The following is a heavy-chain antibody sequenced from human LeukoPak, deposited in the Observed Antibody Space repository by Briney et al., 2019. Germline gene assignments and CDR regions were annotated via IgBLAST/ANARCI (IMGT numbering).Heavy chain of an antibody. CDR1: GGSISSGGYY. Sequence: PSETLSLTCTVSGGSISSGGYYWSWIRQPPGKGLEWIGSIYYSGSTYYNPSLKSRVTISVDTSKNQFSLKLSSVTAADTAVYYCARTLTGGYDFWSGYWGYWGQGTLVTVSS. CDR3: ARTLTGGYDFWSGYWGY. V-gene: IGHV4-39*01. CDR2: IYYSGST. J-gene: IGHJ4*02. D-gene: IGHD3-3*01.